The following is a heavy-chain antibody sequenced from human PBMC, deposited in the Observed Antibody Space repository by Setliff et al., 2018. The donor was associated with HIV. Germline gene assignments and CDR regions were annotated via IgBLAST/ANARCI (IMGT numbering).Heavy chain of an antibody. V-gene: IGHV4-39*07. Sequence: SETLSLTCTVSGGSISSNSYYWGWIRQPPGKGLEWIGSIYYSGSTSYNPSLKSRVTISVDTSKNKFSLKMRSVTAADTAVYYCARVPPEYSSSSQAFDIWGQGTKVTVSS. J-gene: IGHJ3*02. CDR3: ARVPPEYSSSSQAFDI. CDR2: IYYSGST. CDR1: GGSISSNSYY. D-gene: IGHD6-6*01.